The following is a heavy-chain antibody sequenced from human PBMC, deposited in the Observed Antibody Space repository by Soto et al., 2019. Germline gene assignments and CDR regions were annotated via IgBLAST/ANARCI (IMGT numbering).Heavy chain of an antibody. CDR2: ISGRGDRT. CDR1: VFTFSTSV. J-gene: IGHJ3*01. Sequence: EVQLSESGGGLVQPGGSLRLSCAASVFTFSTSVMSWVGQAPGKGLQWVSSISGRGDRTNYADSVKGRFTVSRDNSKNTLFLDMNAVTADDTALYYCTWSLVARDAFDEWGQGTMVIVSS. D-gene: IGHD5-12*01. V-gene: IGHV3-23*01. CDR3: TWSLVARDAFDE.